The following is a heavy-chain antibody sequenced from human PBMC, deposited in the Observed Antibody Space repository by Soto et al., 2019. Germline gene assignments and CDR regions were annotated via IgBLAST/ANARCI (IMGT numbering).Heavy chain of an antibody. V-gene: IGHV3-66*01. CDR3: ARGPTQADFDY. CDR2: IYSGGST. Sequence: EVQLVESGGGLVQPGGSLRLSCAASGFTVSSNYMIWVRQAPGKGLEWVSVIYSGGSTYYADSVKGRFTISRDNSKNPLYLQMNRPRAEDTAVYYCARGPTQADFDYWGQGTLVTVSS. CDR1: GFTVSSNY. J-gene: IGHJ4*02.